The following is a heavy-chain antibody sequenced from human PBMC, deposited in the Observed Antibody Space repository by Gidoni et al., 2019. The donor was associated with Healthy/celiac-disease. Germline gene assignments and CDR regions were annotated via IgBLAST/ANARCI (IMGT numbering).Heavy chain of an antibody. CDR2: IRSKANSYAT. V-gene: IGHV3-73*02. CDR3: TRTDLEGTIDY. D-gene: IGHD1-1*01. CDR1: GFIFSGSA. Sequence: EVQLVESGGGLVQPGGSLTLSCAASGFIFSGSAMPWVRQASGKGLEGVGRIRSKANSYATAYAASVKGRFTISRDDSKNTAYLQMNSLKTEDTAVYYCTRTDLEGTIDYWGQGTLVTVSS. J-gene: IGHJ4*02.